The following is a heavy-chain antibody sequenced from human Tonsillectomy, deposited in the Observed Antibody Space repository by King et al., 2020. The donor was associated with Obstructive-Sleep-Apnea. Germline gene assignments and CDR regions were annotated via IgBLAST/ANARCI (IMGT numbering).Heavy chain of an antibody. V-gene: IGHV4-59*08. CDR2: IYYSGRT. Sequence: VQLQESGPGLVKPSETLSLTCSVSGGSIYSYYWTWIRQPPGKELEWIGYIYYSGRTRYNPSLKSRFIISVDTSKNQFSLELSSVTAADTAMYYCARHSSRDYPLFDYCGQGTVVTVPS. J-gene: IGHJ4*02. CDR3: ARHSSRDYPLFDY. CDR1: GGSIYSYY. D-gene: IGHD3-22*01.